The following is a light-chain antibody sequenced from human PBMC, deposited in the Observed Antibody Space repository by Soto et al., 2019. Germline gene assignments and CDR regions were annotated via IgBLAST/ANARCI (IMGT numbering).Light chain of an antibody. Sequence: EMVLTQSPGTLSLSPGERATLSCRASQRVSSSYLAWYQQKPGQAPRLLIYGASSRATGIPDRFSGSGSGTDFTLTSSRLEPEDFAVYYCQQYGSSLCTFGQGTKVEI. CDR2: GAS. J-gene: IGKJ1*01. CDR1: QRVSSSY. CDR3: QQYGSSLCT. V-gene: IGKV3-20*01.